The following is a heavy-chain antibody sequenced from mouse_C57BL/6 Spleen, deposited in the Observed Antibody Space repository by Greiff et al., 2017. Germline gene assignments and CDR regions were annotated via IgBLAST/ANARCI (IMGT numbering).Heavy chain of an antibody. D-gene: IGHD1-2*01. J-gene: IGHJ4*01. CDR3: AKGTTAAGAMDY. CDR2: SLPGSGST. Sequence: VQLQQSGAELMKPGASVKLSCKATGYTFTGYWIEWVKQRPGHGLEWIGESLPGSGSTNYNEKFKGKATFTADTSSNPAYMQLSSVTTEDSAIYSCAKGTTAAGAMDYWGQGTSVTVSS. CDR1: GYTFTGYW. V-gene: IGHV1-9*01.